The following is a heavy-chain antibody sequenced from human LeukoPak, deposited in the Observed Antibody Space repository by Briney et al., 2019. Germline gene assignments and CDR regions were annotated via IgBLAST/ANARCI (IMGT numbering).Heavy chain of an antibody. D-gene: IGHD4/OR15-4a*01. V-gene: IGHV3-53*01. CDR3: ARRAGAYSHPYDY. J-gene: IGHJ4*02. CDR1: GFTVSSNS. CDR2: IYSDNT. Sequence: GGSLRLSCTVSGFTVSSNSMSWVRQAPGKGLEWVSFIYSDNTHYSDSVKGRFTISRDNSKNTLYVQMNSLRAADTAVYYCARRAGAYSHPYDYWGQGTLVIVSS.